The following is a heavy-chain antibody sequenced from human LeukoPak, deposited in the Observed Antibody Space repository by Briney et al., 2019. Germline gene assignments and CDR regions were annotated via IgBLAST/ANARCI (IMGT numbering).Heavy chain of an antibody. Sequence: GGSLRLSCAASTFAFSSYTMNWVRQAPGTGLEWVSSISSSGSYIYYADSVKGRFTISRDNSKNTLYLQMNSLRAEDTAVYYCARDGGYYDSSGPDYYYGMDVWGQGTTVTVSS. J-gene: IGHJ6*02. CDR1: TFAFSSYT. CDR3: ARDGGYYDSSGPDYYYGMDV. CDR2: ISSSGSYI. D-gene: IGHD3-22*01. V-gene: IGHV3-21*01.